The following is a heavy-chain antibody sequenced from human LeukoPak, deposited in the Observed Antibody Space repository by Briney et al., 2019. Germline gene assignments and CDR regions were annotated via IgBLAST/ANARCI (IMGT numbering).Heavy chain of an antibody. V-gene: IGHV1-2*02. CDR2: INPNSGGT. CDR3: ARVVRGYYDSFDY. CDR1: GYTFTGYY. Sequence: ASVKVSCKASGYTFTGYYMHWVRQAPGQGLEWMGWINPNSGGTNYAQKFQGRVTMTRDTSISTAYMELSRLRSDDTAVYYCARVVRGYYDSFDYWSQGTLVTVSS. D-gene: IGHD3-22*01. J-gene: IGHJ4*02.